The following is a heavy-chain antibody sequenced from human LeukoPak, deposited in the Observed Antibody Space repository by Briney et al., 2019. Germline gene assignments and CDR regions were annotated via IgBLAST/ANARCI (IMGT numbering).Heavy chain of an antibody. CDR2: ISGSGGST. J-gene: IGHJ4*02. D-gene: IGHD3-10*01. Sequence: QPGGSLRLSCAASGFTFSSYAMHWVRQAPGKGLEWVSAISGSGGSTYYADSVKGRFTISRDNSKNTLYLQMNSLRAEDTAVYYCAKRGLVRGVPYYFDYWGQGTLVTVSS. CDR3: AKRGLVRGVPYYFDY. CDR1: GFTFSSYA. V-gene: IGHV3-23*01.